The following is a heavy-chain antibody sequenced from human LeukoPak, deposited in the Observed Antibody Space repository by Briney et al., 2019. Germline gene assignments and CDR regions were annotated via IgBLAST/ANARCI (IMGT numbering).Heavy chain of an antibody. J-gene: IGHJ4*02. CDR2: IYTNGST. D-gene: IGHD3-22*01. CDR3: ARRNSYNYDSSGYPDY. V-gene: IGHV4-61*02. CDR1: GFSISNGSYY. Sequence: DPSQTLPLTCTASGFSISNGSYYWSCMPPPAGKGLECRGRIYTNGSTNYNPSLKNRSTIILDTAKNQSSLKLRSVTAADTAVYYCARRNSYNYDSSGYPDYWGQGTPVTVSS.